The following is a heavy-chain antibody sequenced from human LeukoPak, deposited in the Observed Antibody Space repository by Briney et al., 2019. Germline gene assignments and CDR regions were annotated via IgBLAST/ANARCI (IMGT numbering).Heavy chain of an antibody. Sequence: GGSLRLSCAASGFTFSSYGMHWVRQAPGKGLEWVAVIWYDGSNKYYADSVKGRFTISRDNSKNTLYLQMNSLRAEDTAAYYCARDTAHYYDSSGYYDAFDIWGQGTMVTVSS. D-gene: IGHD3-22*01. CDR2: IWYDGSNK. CDR1: GFTFSSYG. J-gene: IGHJ3*02. CDR3: ARDTAHYYDSSGYYDAFDI. V-gene: IGHV3-33*01.